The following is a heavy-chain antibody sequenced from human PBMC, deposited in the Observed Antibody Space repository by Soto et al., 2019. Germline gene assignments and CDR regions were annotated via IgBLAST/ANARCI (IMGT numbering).Heavy chain of an antibody. CDR3: AKAATIAAAATDFDC. CDR2: IGGSDGNT. CDR1: GFTFSTYA. D-gene: IGHD6-13*01. Sequence: GGSLRLSCTASGFTFSTYAMSWVRQAPGKGLEWVSTIGGSDGNTYFADSVKGRFTSSRDNSKNTLYLEMSSLRAEDTAVYYCAKAATIAAAATDFDCWGQGTLVTVSS. V-gene: IGHV3-23*01. J-gene: IGHJ4*02.